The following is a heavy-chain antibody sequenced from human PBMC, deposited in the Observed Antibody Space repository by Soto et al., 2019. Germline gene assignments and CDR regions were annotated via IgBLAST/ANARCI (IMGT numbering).Heavy chain of an antibody. V-gene: IGHV3-11*01. CDR2: ISSSGSTI. CDR3: ARDYDYGEFWYFHL. CDR1: GFTFSDYY. D-gene: IGHD4-17*01. Sequence: QVQLVESGGGLVKPGGSLRLSCAASGFTFSDYYMRWIRQAPGKGLEWVSYISSSGSTIYYADSVKGRFTISRDNAKNSLYLQMNSLRADDTAVYYCARDYDYGEFWYFHLWGRGTLVTVSS. J-gene: IGHJ2*01.